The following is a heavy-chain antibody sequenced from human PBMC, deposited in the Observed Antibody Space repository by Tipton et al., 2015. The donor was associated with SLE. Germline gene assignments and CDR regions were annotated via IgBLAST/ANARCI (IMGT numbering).Heavy chain of an antibody. V-gene: IGHV4-59*01. CDR1: GGSISSYY. J-gene: IGHJ6*02. CDR2: IYYSGST. CDR3: ARDTRQEVYSGMDV. Sequence: TLSLTCTVSGGSISSYYWSWIRQPPGKGLEWIGYIYYSGSTNYNPSLKSRVTISVDTSKNQFSLKLSSVTAADTAVYYCARDTRQEVYSGMDVWGQGTTVTVSS.